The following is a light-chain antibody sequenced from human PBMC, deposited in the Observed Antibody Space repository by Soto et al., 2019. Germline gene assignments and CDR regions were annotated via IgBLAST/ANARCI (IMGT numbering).Light chain of an antibody. Sequence: QSVLTQPPSVSGSPGQSVTISCLGTSGVVARYDYVSWYQQHPGKAPKLLIYDVNKRPSGVPDRFSGSKSGTSATLGITGLQTGDEADYYCGTWDSSLSVVVFGGGTK. J-gene: IGLJ2*01. V-gene: IGLV2-11*01. CDR3: GTWDSSLSVVV. CDR1: SGVVARYDY. CDR2: DVN.